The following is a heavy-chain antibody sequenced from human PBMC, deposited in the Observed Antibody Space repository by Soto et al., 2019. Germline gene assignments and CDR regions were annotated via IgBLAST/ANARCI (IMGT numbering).Heavy chain of an antibody. V-gene: IGHV1-18*04. J-gene: IGHJ5*02. D-gene: IGHD2-2*02. CDR2: ISAYNGNT. CDR3: ARGYCSSTSCYKDWFDP. CDR1: GYTFTSYG. Sequence: GASVKVSCKASGYTFTSYGISWVRQAPGQGLEWMGWISAYNGNTNYAQKLQGRVTMTTDTSTSTAYMELRSLRSDDTAVYYCARGYCSSTSCYKDWFDPWGQGTLVTVSS.